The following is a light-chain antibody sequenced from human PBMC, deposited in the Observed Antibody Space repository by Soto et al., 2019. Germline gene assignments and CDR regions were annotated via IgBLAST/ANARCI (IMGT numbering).Light chain of an antibody. V-gene: IGLV1-51*01. CDR3: GTWDNSLSAGV. CDR1: SSNIGNNY. J-gene: IGLJ3*02. Sequence: QSVLTQPPSVSAAPGQKVTISCSGSSSNIGNNYVSWYQQLPGIAPKLLIYDNNKRPSGIPDRFSGYKSGTSATLGITGLQTGDEADYYCGTWDNSLSAGVFGGGTKLTVL. CDR2: DNN.